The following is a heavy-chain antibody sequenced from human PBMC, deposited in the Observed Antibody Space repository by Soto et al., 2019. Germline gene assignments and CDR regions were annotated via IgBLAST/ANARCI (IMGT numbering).Heavy chain of an antibody. D-gene: IGHD5-12*01. CDR3: ARGGGYDSFDY. CDR2: ISHLEST. Sequence: SETLSLTCTVSGASISYGGFSWSWIRQSPGKGLEWIGYISHLESTYFHPSFKSRLTMSIDRTRNQFSLKLSSVTAADMAVYYCARGGGYDSFDYWGQGVLVTVS. J-gene: IGHJ4*02. V-gene: IGHV4-30-2*06. CDR1: GASISYGGFS.